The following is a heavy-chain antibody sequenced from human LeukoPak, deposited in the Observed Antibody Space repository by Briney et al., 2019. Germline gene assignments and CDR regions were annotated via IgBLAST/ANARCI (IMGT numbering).Heavy chain of an antibody. D-gene: IGHD2-21*02. V-gene: IGHV1-2*06. CDR3: ARDYCGGDCFPDY. CDR1: GYTFTGYY. Sequence: ASVKVSCKTSGYTFTGYYVHWVRQAPGQGLEWMGRINPNSGDTNYAQKFQGRVTMTRDTSISTTYMELSRLRSDDTAVYYCARDYCGGDCFPDYWGQGTLVTVSS. CDR2: INPNSGDT. J-gene: IGHJ4*02.